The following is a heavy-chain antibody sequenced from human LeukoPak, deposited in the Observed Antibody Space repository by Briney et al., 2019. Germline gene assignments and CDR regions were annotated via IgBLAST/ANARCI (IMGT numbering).Heavy chain of an antibody. Sequence: GGSLRLSCAASGFTFSSYGMSWVRQAPGKGLEWVAFIRYDGSNKYYADSVKGRFTISRDNSKNTLYLQMNSLRAEDTAAYYCAKEIGRGTGTTELDYWGQGTLVTVSS. D-gene: IGHD1-1*01. CDR2: IRYDGSNK. CDR3: AKEIGRGTGTTELDY. J-gene: IGHJ4*02. CDR1: GFTFSSYG. V-gene: IGHV3-30*02.